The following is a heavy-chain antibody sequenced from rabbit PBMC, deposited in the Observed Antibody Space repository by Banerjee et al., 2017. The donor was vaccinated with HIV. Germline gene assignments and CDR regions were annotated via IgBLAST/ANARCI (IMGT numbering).Heavy chain of an antibody. Sequence: QEQLVEYGGDLVQPEGSLTLTCKASGLDFSSSYWICWVRQAPGKGLEWIGCIYAGSSGSTYYASWAKGRFTISRTSSTTMTLQMTSLTAADTATYFCARDLAGVTGWNFGLWGPGTLVTVS. J-gene: IGHJ4*01. CDR2: IYAGSSGST. V-gene: IGHV1S45*01. D-gene: IGHD4-1*01. CDR3: ARDLAGVTGWNFGL. CDR1: GLDFSSSYW.